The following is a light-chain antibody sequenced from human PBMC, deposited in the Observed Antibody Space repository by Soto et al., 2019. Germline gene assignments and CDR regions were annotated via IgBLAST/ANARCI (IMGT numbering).Light chain of an antibody. Sequence: QSVLTQSPSASASPGASVKLTCTLSSGPSSYAIAWHQQQPEKGPRFLMKLNSDGSHSKGDGIPDRFSGSSSGAERYLTISSLQSEDEADYYCQTWGPGIVVFGGGTKVTVL. CDR3: QTWGPGIVV. V-gene: IGLV4-69*01. J-gene: IGLJ2*01. CDR1: SGPSSYA. CDR2: LNSDGSH.